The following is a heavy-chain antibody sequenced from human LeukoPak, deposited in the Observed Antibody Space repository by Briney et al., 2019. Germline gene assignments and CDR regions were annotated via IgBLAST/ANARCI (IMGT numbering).Heavy chain of an antibody. CDR3: ARDRFRQGAFDI. CDR1: GSTFSSYS. Sequence: SGGSLRLSCAASGSTFSSYSMNWVRQAPGKGLEWVSSISSSSYIYYADSLKGRFTISRDNAKNSLYLQMNSLRAEDTAVYYCARDRFRQGAFDIWGQGTMVTVSS. J-gene: IGHJ3*02. V-gene: IGHV3-21*01. CDR2: ISSSSYI.